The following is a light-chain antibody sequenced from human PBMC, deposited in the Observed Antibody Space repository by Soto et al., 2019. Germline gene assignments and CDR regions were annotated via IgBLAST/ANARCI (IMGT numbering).Light chain of an antibody. CDR2: EVS. V-gene: IGLV2-23*02. CDR3: CSYAGSSTHV. Sequence: QSALTQPASVSGSPGQSITFSCTGTSSDVGSSNLVSWYQQHPGKAPKLLIYEVSKRHSGVSNRFSGSKSGNTASLTISGLQAEDEADYFCCSYAGSSTHVFGTGTKVTV. CDR1: SSDVGSSNL. J-gene: IGLJ1*01.